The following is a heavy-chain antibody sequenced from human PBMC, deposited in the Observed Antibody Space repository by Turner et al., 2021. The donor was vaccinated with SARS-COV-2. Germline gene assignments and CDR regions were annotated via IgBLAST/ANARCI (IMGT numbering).Heavy chain of an antibody. Sequence: QVQLVQSGAEVKKPGASVKVSCKASGYTFAGYYIHWVRQAPGQGLKWMGWINPNSGGTNYAQRFQGRVTMTGDTSISTAYMELGTLRSDDTAVYYCARSVSWLQSLTVDYWGQGTLVTVSS. CDR1: GYTFAGYY. CDR3: ARSVSWLQSLTVDY. D-gene: IGHD5-12*01. V-gene: IGHV1-2*02. CDR2: INPNSGGT. J-gene: IGHJ4*02.